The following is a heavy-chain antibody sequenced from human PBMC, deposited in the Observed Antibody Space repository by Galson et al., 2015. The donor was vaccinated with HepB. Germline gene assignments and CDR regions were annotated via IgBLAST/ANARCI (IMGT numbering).Heavy chain of an antibody. J-gene: IGHJ1*01. CDR1: GGTFSSYA. Sequence: SVKVSCKASGGTFSSYAISWVRQAPGQGLEWMGGSIPIFGTANYAQKFQGRVTITADESTSTAYMELSSMRSEDTAVYYCVYGSGSRPTNIWRPGTLFTVSS. CDR2: SIPIFGTA. D-gene: IGHD3-10*01. CDR3: VYGSGSRPTNI. V-gene: IGHV1-69*13.